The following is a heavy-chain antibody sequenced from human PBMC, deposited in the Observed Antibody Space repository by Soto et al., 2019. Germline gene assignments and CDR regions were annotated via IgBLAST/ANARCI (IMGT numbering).Heavy chain of an antibody. D-gene: IGHD1-1*01. CDR3: ARDQLEGNWFDP. CDR2: IYYRGST. V-gene: IGHV4-39*07. Sequence: PSETLSLTCTVSGGSISSNFYYWGWIRQPPGKGLQWIGNIYYRGSTNYNPSLKSPVTISVDTSKNQFSLKLTSVTAADTAVYYCARDQLEGNWFDPWGQGTLVTVSS. J-gene: IGHJ5*02. CDR1: GGSISSNFYY.